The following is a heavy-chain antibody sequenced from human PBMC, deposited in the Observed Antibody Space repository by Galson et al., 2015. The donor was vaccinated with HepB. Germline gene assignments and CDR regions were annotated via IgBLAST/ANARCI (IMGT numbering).Heavy chain of an antibody. V-gene: IGHV3-48*03. CDR2: INSIGTIR. J-gene: IGHJ4*02. Sequence: SLRLSCAASGFTFSDYEMNWVGQAPGKGLEWISYINSIGTIRFYADSVKGRFTISRDNAKDSLYLQMNSLRAEDTATYFCARDTGYSSGSYRRFDYWGQGILVTVSS. CDR3: ARDTGYSSGSYRRFDY. D-gene: IGHD6-19*01. CDR1: GFTFSDYE.